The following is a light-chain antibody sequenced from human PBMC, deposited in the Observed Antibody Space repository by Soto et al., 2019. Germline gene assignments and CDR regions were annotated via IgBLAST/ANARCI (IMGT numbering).Light chain of an antibody. J-gene: IGLJ3*02. CDR1: SSNIGAGYE. CDR3: QSSDSSLSGVV. V-gene: IGLV1-40*01. CDR2: GNI. Sequence: QSVLTQPPSVSGAPGQRVTISCTGSSSNIGAGYEVHWYRQVPGPAPELLRYGNIYRPTRVPDRFSGSKSGASVSLVITGLQAEDEADYHCQSSDSSLSGVVFGGGTQLTVL.